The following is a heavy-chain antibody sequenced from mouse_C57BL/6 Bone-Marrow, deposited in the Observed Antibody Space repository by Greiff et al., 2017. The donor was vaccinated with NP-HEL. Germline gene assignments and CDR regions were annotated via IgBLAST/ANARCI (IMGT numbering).Heavy chain of an antibody. J-gene: IGHJ3*01. CDR3: VKVSTMVLCVVY. V-gene: IGHV1-59*01. CDR1: GYTFTSYW. D-gene: IGHD2-13*01. Sequence: QVQLQQPGAELVRPGTSVKLSCKASGYTFTSYWMHWVKQRPGQGLEWIGVIDPSDSYTNYNQKFKGKATLTVDTSSSTAYMQLSSLTSEDSAVYFCVKVSTMVLCVVYWGHGTLLTVSA. CDR2: IDPSDSYT.